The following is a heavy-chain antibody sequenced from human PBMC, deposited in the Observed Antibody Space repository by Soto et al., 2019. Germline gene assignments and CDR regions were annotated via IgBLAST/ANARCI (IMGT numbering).Heavy chain of an antibody. CDR1: GFTFRDYY. CDR2: ISSTGSYA. J-gene: IGHJ4*02. V-gene: IGHV3-11*06. CDR3: ARDSRIPPRPLDY. D-gene: IGHD2-15*01. Sequence: GGSLRLSCAASGFTFRDYYMSWIRQAPGKGLEWVSYISSTGSYAKYADSVKGRFTISRDNPKNSLYLQMNSLRAEDTAVYYCARDSRIPPRPLDYGGRGPPVTVPS.